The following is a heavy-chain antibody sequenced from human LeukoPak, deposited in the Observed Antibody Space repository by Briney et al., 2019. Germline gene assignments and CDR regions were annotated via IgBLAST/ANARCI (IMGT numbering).Heavy chain of an antibody. D-gene: IGHD6-25*01. J-gene: IGHJ4*02. Sequence: GGSLRLSCAASGFTYSSYWMTWVRQDPGKGLEWVANIKQDGSDKYYVDSVKGRFTMSRDNAKNSLFLQMNSLRAEDTAVYYCARDGGRKEDYWGQGTLVTVSS. V-gene: IGHV3-7*01. CDR2: IKQDGSDK. CDR3: ARDGGRKEDY. CDR1: GFTYSSYW.